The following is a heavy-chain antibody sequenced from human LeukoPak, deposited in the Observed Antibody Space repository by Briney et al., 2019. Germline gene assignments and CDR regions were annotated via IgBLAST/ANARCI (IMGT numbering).Heavy chain of an antibody. V-gene: IGHV4-59*10. CDR2: IYTSGST. D-gene: IGHD2-2*01. CDR3: ARFIVVVPAAIYYFDY. Sequence: PSETLSLTCAVYGGSFSGYYWSWIRQPAGKGLEWIGRIYTSGSTNYNPSLKSRVTMSVDTSKNQFSLKLSSVTAADTAVYYCARFIVVVPAAIYYFDYWGQGTLVTVSS. CDR1: GGSFSGYY. J-gene: IGHJ4*02.